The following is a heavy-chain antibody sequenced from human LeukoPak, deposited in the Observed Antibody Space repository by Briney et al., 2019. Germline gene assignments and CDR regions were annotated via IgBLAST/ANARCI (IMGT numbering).Heavy chain of an antibody. CDR3: AKEGSKSSSLDY. J-gene: IGHJ4*02. V-gene: IGHV3-30*18. CDR1: GFTFSSYG. CDR2: ISYDGSNK. Sequence: GGSLRLSCAASGFTFSSYGMLWVRQAPGKGLEWVAVISYDGSNKYYADSVKGRFTISRDNSKNTLYLQMNSLRAEDTAVYYCAKEGSKSSSLDYWGQGTLVTVSS. D-gene: IGHD6-13*01.